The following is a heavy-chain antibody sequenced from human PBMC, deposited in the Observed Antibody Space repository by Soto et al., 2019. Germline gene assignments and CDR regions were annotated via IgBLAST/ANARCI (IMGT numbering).Heavy chain of an antibody. CDR3: ARDLRDKIAARPDYGMDV. V-gene: IGHV1-69*13. J-gene: IGHJ6*02. CDR1: GGTFSSYA. Sequence: ASVKVSCKASGGTFSSYAISWVRQAPGQGLEWMGGIIPIFGTANYAQKFQGRVTITADESTSTAYMELSSLRSEDTAVYYCARDLRDKIAARPDYGMDVWGQGTTVTVSS. D-gene: IGHD6-6*01. CDR2: IIPIFGTA.